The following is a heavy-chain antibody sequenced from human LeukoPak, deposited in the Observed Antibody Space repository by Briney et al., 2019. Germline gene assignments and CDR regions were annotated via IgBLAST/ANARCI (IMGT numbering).Heavy chain of an antibody. D-gene: IGHD3-9*01. CDR2: IRYDGSNK. J-gene: IGHJ4*02. CDR3: AILTGYYSPPFDY. Sequence: GGSLRLSCAASGFTFSSYGMHWVRQAPGKGLEWVAFIRYDGSNKYYADSVKGRFTISRDNSKNTLYLQMNSLRAEDTAVYYCAILTGYYSPPFDYWGQGTLVTVSS. V-gene: IGHV3-30*02. CDR1: GFTFSSYG.